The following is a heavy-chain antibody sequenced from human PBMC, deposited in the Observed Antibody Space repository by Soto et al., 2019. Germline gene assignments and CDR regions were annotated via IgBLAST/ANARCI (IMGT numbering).Heavy chain of an antibody. CDR2: IYYSGST. Sequence: ETLSLTCTVSGGSISSYYWSWIRQPPGKGLEWIGYIYYSGSTNYNPSLKSRVTISVDTSKNQFSLKLSSVTAADTAVYYCARDRGSSWYGDYYYGMDVWGHGTMVTVAS. CDR1: GGSISSYY. CDR3: ARDRGSSWYGDYYYGMDV. J-gene: IGHJ6*02. D-gene: IGHD6-13*01. V-gene: IGHV4-59*01.